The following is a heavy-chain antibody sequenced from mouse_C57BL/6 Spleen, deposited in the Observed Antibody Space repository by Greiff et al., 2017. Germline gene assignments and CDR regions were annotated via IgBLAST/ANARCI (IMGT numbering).Heavy chain of an antibody. D-gene: IGHD4-1*01. CDR3: AREGTGTLALGY. CDR2: ISDGGSYT. Sequence: DVQLVESGGGLVKPGGSLKLSCAASGFTFSSYAMSWVRQTPEKRLEWVATISDGGSYTYYPDNVKGRFTISRDNAKNNLYLQMSHLKSEDTAMYYCAREGTGTLALGYWGQGTTLTVSS. J-gene: IGHJ2*01. V-gene: IGHV5-4*01. CDR1: GFTFSSYA.